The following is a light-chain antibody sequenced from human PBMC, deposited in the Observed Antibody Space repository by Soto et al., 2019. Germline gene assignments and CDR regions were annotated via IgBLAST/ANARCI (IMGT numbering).Light chain of an antibody. CDR1: GYNIGSNYD. CDR3: QSYDRSLTAVL. Sequence: QSVLTQPPSVSRAPGQRVTISCTGSGYNIGSNYDVHWYQVLPGSAPKLLISGNNNRPSGVPDRFSASKSGSTATLAVTGLQTEDEADYYCQSYDRSLTAVLFGTGTKVTVL. CDR2: GNN. J-gene: IGLJ1*01. V-gene: IGLV1-40*01.